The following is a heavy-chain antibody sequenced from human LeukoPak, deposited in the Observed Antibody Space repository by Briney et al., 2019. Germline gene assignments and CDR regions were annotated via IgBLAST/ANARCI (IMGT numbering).Heavy chain of an antibody. D-gene: IGHD3-3*01. CDR1: GGSISSGDYY. CDR2: IYYSGST. J-gene: IGHJ3*02. CDR3: ARGVNTYYDFWSGYDAFDI. V-gene: IGHV4-30-4*08. Sequence: SETLSLTCTVSGGSISSGDYYWSWIRQPPGKGLEWIGYIYYSGSTYYNPSLKSRVTISVDTSKNQFSLKLSSVTAADTAVYYCARGVNTYYDFWSGYDAFDIWGQGTMVTVSS.